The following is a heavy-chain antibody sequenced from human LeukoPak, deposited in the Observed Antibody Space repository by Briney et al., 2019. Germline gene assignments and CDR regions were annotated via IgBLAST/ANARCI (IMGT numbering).Heavy chain of an antibody. CDR3: AKGGYYGSGKGYYFDY. V-gene: IGHV3-23*01. CDR2: ISGSGGNT. Sequence: GGSLRLSCAASGFTFSSYAMSWVRQAPGKGLEWVSAISGSGGNTYYADSVKGRFTISRDNSKNTLYLQMNSLRAEDTAVYYCAKGGYYGSGKGYYFDYWGQGTLVTVSS. CDR1: GFTFSSYA. D-gene: IGHD3-10*01. J-gene: IGHJ4*02.